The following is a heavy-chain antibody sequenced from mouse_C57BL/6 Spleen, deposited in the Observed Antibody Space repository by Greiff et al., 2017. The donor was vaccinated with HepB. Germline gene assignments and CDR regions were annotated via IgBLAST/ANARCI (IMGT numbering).Heavy chain of an antibody. V-gene: IGHV1-55*01. CDR1: GYTFTSYW. J-gene: IGHJ2*01. D-gene: IGHD1-1*01. Sequence: QVQLQQPGAELVKPGASVKMSCKASGYTFTSYWITWVKQRPGQGLEWIGDIYPGSGSTNYTEKFKSKATLTVDTSSSTAYMQLSILTSEDSAVYYCARSPFITTVVAFDYWGQVTTLTVSS. CDR2: IYPGSGST. CDR3: ARSPFITTVVAFDY.